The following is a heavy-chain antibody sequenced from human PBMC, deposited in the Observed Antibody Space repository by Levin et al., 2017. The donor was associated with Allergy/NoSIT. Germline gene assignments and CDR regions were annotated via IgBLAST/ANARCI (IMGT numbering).Heavy chain of an antibody. D-gene: IGHD3-16*01. Sequence: GSLRLSCTVSGASISTYYWSWIRQPPGKGLEWIGDISYNGSTNYNPSLKGRVTFSVDTSKDQFSLRLASVTAADTSVYYCARAPLGAFSYSGIDLWGQGTTVAVPS. J-gene: IGHJ6*02. CDR1: GASISTYY. CDR2: ISYNGST. CDR3: ARAPLGAFSYSGIDL. V-gene: IGHV4-59*01.